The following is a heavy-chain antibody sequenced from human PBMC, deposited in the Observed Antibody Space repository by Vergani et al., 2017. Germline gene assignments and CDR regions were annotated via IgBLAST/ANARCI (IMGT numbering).Heavy chain of an antibody. CDR1: GFSFDDYD. CDR3: ARGILWFGELGAFDI. CDR2: IGTACDT. V-gene: IGHV3-13*01. J-gene: IGHJ3*02. D-gene: IGHD3-10*01. Sequence: EVQLVESGGGLVQPGRSLRLSCAASGFSFDDYDMHWVRQAPGKGLEWVSGIGTACDTYYPGSVKGRFTISRENAKNSLYLQMNSLRAEDTAVYYCARGILWFGELGAFDIWGQGTMVAVSS.